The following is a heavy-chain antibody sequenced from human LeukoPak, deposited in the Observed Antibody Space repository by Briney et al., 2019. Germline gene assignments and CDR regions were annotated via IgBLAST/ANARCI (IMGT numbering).Heavy chain of an antibody. Sequence: GGSLRLSCAASGFTFSSYAMSWVRQAPGKGLEWVSAISGSGGSTYYADSVKGRFTISRDNAKNTAYLQMNSLRAEDTAVYFCAKTISGYCSRTSCLNWFDPWGQGTLVTVSS. D-gene: IGHD2-2*03. CDR1: GFTFSSYA. J-gene: IGHJ5*02. CDR3: AKTISGYCSRTSCLNWFDP. V-gene: IGHV3-23*01. CDR2: ISGSGGST.